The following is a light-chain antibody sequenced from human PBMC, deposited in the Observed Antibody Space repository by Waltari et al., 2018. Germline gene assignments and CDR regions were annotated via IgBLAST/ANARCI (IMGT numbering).Light chain of an antibody. CDR2: EVI. J-gene: IGLJ1*01. V-gene: IGLV2-23*02. CDR1: TSDVGNYDL. Sequence: QSALTQPASVSGTLGQSITISCTGTTSDVGNYDLVSWYQQHPGTAPKLLVCEVIKRPSGVSSRVSGSKSGNTASLTLSGRQAEDEADYYCCSYAGRGTYVFGSGTKVTVL. CDR3: CSYAGRGTYV.